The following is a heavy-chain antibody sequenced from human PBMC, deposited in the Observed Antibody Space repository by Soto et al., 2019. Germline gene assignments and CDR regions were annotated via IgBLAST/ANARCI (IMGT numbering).Heavy chain of an antibody. J-gene: IGHJ4*02. CDR1: GFTFSSYT. D-gene: IGHD6-19*01. Sequence: QVQLVESGGGVVQPGRSLRLSCAASGFTFSSYTMHWVRQAPGKGLEWVAAISYDGSNKNHADSVKGLFTSSRDNSKYTLDVQMNSLGGEDTAGYYCARGAGIAVAVTSFEYWGQGTLVTFSS. CDR3: ARGAGIAVAVTSFEY. CDR2: ISYDGSNK. V-gene: IGHV3-30-3*01.